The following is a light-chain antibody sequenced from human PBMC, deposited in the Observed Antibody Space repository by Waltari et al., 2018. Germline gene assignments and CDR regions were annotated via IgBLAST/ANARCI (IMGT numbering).Light chain of an antibody. CDR2: DAS. CDR1: QSVSRT. CDR3: QKYGTLPAT. Sequence: EIVLTQSPGPLSLSPGERATLSCRASQSVSRTLAWYQQKPGQAPRLLISDASSRATGIPDRFSGSGSGTDFSLTISRLEPEDFAVYYCQKYGTLPATFGQGTKVEIK. J-gene: IGKJ1*01. V-gene: IGKV3-20*01.